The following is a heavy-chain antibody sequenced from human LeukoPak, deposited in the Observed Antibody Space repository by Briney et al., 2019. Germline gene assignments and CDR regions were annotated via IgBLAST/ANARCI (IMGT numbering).Heavy chain of an antibody. J-gene: IGHJ4*02. CDR3: AKLQYFDFRSAPGN. D-gene: IGHD3-3*01. CDR2: INGRADST. V-gene: IGHV3-23*01. Sequence: GGSLRLSCAASGFTFSSYAMAWVRQAPGKGLEWVSTINGRADSTYYADSVKGRFTISRDNSKNTLYLQVSSLRAGDTAVYYCAKLQYFDFRSAPGNWGQGTLVIVSS. CDR1: GFTFSSYA.